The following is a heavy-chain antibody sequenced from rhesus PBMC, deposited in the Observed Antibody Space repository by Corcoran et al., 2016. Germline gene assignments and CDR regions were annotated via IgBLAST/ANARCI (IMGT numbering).Heavy chain of an antibody. CDR2: ISGSGGST. D-gene: IGHD4-29*01. V-gene: IGHV4-173*01. J-gene: IGHJ4*01. Sequence: QLQLQESGPGLVKPSESLSLTCADSGRSISSNYRSWLRPSPGPGLEWIGRISGSGGSTDTNPSLKSRVTISTDTSKNRFSLKLSSVTAADTAVYYCARDRVDDYGPRFDYWGQGVLVTVSS. CDR1: GRSISSNY. CDR3: ARDRVDDYGPRFDY.